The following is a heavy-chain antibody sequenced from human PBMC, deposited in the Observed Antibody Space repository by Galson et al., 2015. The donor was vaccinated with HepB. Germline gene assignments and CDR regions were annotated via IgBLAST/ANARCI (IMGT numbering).Heavy chain of an antibody. V-gene: IGHV3-7*03. J-gene: IGHJ6*02. CDR1: EFTFTSYW. CDR2: INPDGSET. D-gene: IGHD3-10*01. CDR3: ARRISLVRGIITRPDYYYGMDV. Sequence: SLRLSCAASEFTFTSYWMNWVRQAPGKGLEWVANINPDGSETYYVASLKGRFTISSDNDKNSLSLQMDNLRVGDTAVYYCARRISLVRGIITRPDYYYGMDVWGQGATVTVAS.